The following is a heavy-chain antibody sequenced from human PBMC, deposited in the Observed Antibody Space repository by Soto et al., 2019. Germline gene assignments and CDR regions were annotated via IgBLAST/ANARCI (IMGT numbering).Heavy chain of an antibody. V-gene: IGHV3-30-3*01. Sequence: GGSLRLSCAASGFTFSSYAMHWVRQAPGKGLEWVAVISYDGSNKYYADSVKGRFTISRDNSKNTLYLQMNSLRAEDTAVYYCARDLPIHWFDPWGQGTLVTVSS. CDR2: ISYDGSNK. CDR3: ARDLPIHWFDP. J-gene: IGHJ5*02. CDR1: GFTFSSYA.